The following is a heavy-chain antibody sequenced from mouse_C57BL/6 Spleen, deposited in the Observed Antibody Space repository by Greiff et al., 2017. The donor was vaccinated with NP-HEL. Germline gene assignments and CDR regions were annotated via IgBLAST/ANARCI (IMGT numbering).Heavy chain of an antibody. V-gene: IGHV1-69*01. Sequence: VQLQQPGAELVMPGASVKLSCKASGYTFTRYWMHWVKQRPGQGLEWIGEIAPSDSYSNYNQKFKGKSTFTVDKSSSTACMQISSLTSEDSAVYYCARRSLRYAKDYWGQGTSVTVAS. CDR1: GYTFTRYW. CDR3: ARRSLRYAKDY. CDR2: IAPSDSYS. J-gene: IGHJ4*01.